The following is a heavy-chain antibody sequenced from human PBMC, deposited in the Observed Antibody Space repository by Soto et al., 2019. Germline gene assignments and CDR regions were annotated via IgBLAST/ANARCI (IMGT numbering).Heavy chain of an antibody. D-gene: IGHD3-16*01. CDR2: VDYTGSYT. J-gene: IGHJ4*02. CDR1: GFTFSGFA. Sequence: EVQLLESGGGLVQPGGSLRLSCAASGFTFSGFAMNWVRQPPGKGLEWVSSVDYTGSYTFYAASVKGRFTISRDNSNNMVYLELNSLRAEDTTVYYCAKRSGGLSEFDYWGQGTLVIVSS. CDR3: AKRSGGLSEFDY. V-gene: IGHV3-23*01.